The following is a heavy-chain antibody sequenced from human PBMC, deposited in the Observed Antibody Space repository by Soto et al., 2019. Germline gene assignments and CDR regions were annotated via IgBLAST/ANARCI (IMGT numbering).Heavy chain of an antibody. CDR1: GFTFSSYA. CDR2: ISGSGGST. D-gene: IGHD3-9*01. V-gene: IGHV3-23*01. J-gene: IGHJ5*02. Sequence: GGSLRLSCAASGFTFSSYAMSWVRQAPGKGLEWVSAISGSGGSTYYADSVKGRFTTSRDNSKNTLYLQMNSLRAEDTAVYYCAKDAYYDILTGYLRGGHQNWFDPWGQGTLVTVSS. CDR3: AKDAYYDILTGYLRGGHQNWFDP.